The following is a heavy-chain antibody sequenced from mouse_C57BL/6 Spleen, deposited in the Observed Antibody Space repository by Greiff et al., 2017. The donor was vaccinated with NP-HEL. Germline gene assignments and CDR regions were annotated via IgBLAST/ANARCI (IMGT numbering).Heavy chain of an antibody. CDR1: GFNIKDDY. V-gene: IGHV14-4*01. Sequence: EVQLQQSGAELVRPGASVKLSCTASGFNIKDDYMHWVKQRPEQGLEWIGWIDPENGDTEYASKFQGKATITADTSSNTAYLQISSLTAEDTAVYYCTRAGSNYLRFAYWGQGTLVTVSA. D-gene: IGHD2-5*01. J-gene: IGHJ3*01. CDR2: IDPENGDT. CDR3: TRAGSNYLRFAY.